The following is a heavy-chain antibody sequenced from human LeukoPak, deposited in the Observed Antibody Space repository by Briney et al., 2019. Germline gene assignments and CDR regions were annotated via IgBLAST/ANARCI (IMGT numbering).Heavy chain of an antibody. J-gene: IGHJ4*02. CDR3: GTYRNCGGDCNSDH. D-gene: IGHD2-21*02. CDR2: IIPMFGTV. CDR1: VGTFSNYP. V-gene: IGHV1-69*05. Sequence: GSSVTVSLKASVGTFSNYPVSWVRQAPGQGLEWMGRIIPMFGTVNYAQKFQGRVSFTTDYSTYTTYMELSSLTSDDTAVYYCGTYRNCGGDCNSDHWGQGTLVTVSS.